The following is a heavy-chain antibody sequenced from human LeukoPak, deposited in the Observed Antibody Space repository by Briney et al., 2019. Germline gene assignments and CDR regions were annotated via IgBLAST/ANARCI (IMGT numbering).Heavy chain of an antibody. CDR3: ARGNKTTVTFDY. Sequence: SETLSLTCAVYGGSFSGYYWSWIRQPPGKGLEWIGEINHSGSTNYNPSLKSRVTISVDTSKNQFSLKLNSVTAADTAVYYCARGNKTTVTFDYWGQGTLVTVSS. V-gene: IGHV4-34*01. CDR1: GGSFSGYY. J-gene: IGHJ4*02. CDR2: INHSGST. D-gene: IGHD4-17*01.